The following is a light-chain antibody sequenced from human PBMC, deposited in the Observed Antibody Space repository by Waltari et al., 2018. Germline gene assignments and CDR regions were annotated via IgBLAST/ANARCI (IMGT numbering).Light chain of an antibody. J-gene: IGLJ1*01. CDR2: SNN. Sequence: QSVLTQPPSVSGTPGQRVPISCSGSSANIGSNPVTWYHQLPGTAPKVLIYSNNQRPSVVPDRFSGSKSGTSASLAISGLQSEDEADYYCAAWDDSLTSFVFGSGTTVTVL. V-gene: IGLV1-44*01. CDR1: SANIGSNP. CDR3: AAWDDSLTSFV.